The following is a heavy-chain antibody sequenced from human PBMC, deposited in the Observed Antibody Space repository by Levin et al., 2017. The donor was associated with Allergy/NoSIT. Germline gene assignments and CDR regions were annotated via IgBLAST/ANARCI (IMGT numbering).Heavy chain of an antibody. J-gene: IGHJ4*02. D-gene: IGHD1-26*01. Sequence: GGSLRLSCAASGFTFSSYGMHWVRQAPGKGLEWVAVISYDGSNKYYADSVKGRFTISRDNSKNTLYLQMNSLRAEDTAVYYCAKLGAQEFDYWGQGTLVTVSS. CDR3: AKLGAQEFDY. V-gene: IGHV3-30*18. CDR1: GFTFSSYG. CDR2: ISYDGSNK.